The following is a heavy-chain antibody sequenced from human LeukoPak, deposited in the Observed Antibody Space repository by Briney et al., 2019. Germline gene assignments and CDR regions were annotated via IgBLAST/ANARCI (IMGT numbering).Heavy chain of an antibody. D-gene: IGHD5-12*01. V-gene: IGHV3-30*02. Sequence: GGSLRLSCAASGFTFSSYGMHWVRQAPGKGLEWVAFIRYDGSNKYYADSVKGRFTFSRDNSKNTLYLQTNSLRAEDTAVYYCARGDSYDTTIDYWGQGTLVTVSS. CDR3: ARGDSYDTTIDY. CDR1: GFTFSSYG. J-gene: IGHJ4*02. CDR2: IRYDGSNK.